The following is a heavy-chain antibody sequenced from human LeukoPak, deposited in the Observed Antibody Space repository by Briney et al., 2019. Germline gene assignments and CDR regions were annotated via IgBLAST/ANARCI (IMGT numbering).Heavy chain of an antibody. V-gene: IGHV3-21*01. CDR3: ARGPRGTELDY. CDR1: GFTFSTYS. D-gene: IGHD1-26*01. Sequence: GGSLRLSCAASGFTFSTYSMNWVRQAPGKGLEWVSSVSSSSNYIYYADSVKGRFTISRDNAKNSLFLQMNSLRAEDTAMYYCARGPRGTELDYWGQGTLVTVSS. J-gene: IGHJ4*02. CDR2: VSSSSNYI.